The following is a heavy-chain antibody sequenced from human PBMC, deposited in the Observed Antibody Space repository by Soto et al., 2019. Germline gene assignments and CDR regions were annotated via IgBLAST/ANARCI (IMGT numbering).Heavy chain of an antibody. CDR2: ISYDGSNK. CDR1: GFTFSSYG. V-gene: IGHV3-30*18. J-gene: IGHJ6*02. CDR3: AKGRIAAPQPYGMDV. D-gene: IGHD6-13*01. Sequence: QVQLVESGGGVVQPGRSLRLSCAASGFTFSSYGMHWVRQAPGKGLEWVAVISYDGSNKYYADSVKGRFTISRDNSKNTLYLQMNSLRAEDTSVYYCAKGRIAAPQPYGMDVWGQGTTVTGSS.